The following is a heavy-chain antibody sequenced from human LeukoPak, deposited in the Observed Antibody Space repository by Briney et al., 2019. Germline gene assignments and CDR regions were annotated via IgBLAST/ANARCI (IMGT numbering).Heavy chain of an antibody. CDR1: GYTFTSYG. Sequence: ASVKVSCKVSGYTFTSYGINWVRQATGQGLEWMGWMNPNSGNTGYAQKFQGRVTMTRNTSISTAYMELSSLRSEDTAVYYCARGPYYYDSSGKWVDIWGQGTMVTVSS. D-gene: IGHD3-22*01. CDR2: MNPNSGNT. V-gene: IGHV1-8*01. J-gene: IGHJ3*02. CDR3: ARGPYYYDSSGKWVDI.